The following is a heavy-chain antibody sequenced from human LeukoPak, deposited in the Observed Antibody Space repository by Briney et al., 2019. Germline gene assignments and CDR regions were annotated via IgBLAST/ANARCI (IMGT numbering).Heavy chain of an antibody. J-gene: IGHJ4*02. CDR3: ARDKYSNYGENYFDY. V-gene: IGHV3-30*03. D-gene: IGHD4-11*01. CDR1: GFTFSSYG. Sequence: GGSLRLSCAASGFTFSSYGMHWVRQAPGKGLEWVALISYDGNNKYYSDSVKGRFTISRDNSKNTLYLQMNSLRTEDTAVYYCARDKYSNYGENYFDYWGQGTLVTVSS. CDR2: ISYDGNNK.